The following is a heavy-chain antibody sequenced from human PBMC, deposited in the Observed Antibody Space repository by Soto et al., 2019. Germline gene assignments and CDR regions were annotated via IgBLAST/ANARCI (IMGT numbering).Heavy chain of an antibody. D-gene: IGHD4-17*01. V-gene: IGHV3-48*03. J-gene: IGHJ4*02. Sequence: GGSRRLSCAASGFTFSRYEMNWVRQAPGKGLEWVSYISSSGSTIYYADSVKGRFTISRDNAKNSLYLQMNSLRAEDTAVYYCATIYGDFSYWGQGTLVTVSS. CDR3: ATIYGDFSY. CDR1: GFTFSRYE. CDR2: ISSSGSTI.